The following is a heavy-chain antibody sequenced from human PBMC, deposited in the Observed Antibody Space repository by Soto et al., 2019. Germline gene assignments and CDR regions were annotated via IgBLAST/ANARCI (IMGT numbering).Heavy chain of an antibody. CDR1: GFTFSNYW. CDR2: IKEDGSAT. D-gene: IGHD2-15*01. J-gene: IGHJ4*02. Sequence: EVQLVESGGGLVQPGGSLRLSCAASGFTFSNYWMSWVRQAPGKGLEWVADIKEDGSATYFVDSLKGRFTISRDNTKNSLYLLMNSLTGADTAVYYCARDAPLYSSGDTYYWGFDCWGQATLVTVSS. V-gene: IGHV3-7*01. CDR3: ARDAPLYSSGDTYYWGFDC.